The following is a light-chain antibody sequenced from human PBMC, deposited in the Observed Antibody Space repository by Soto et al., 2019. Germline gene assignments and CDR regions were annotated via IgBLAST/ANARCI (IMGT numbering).Light chain of an antibody. J-gene: IGLJ1*01. Sequence: SALTQPASVSGSPGQSITISCTGTSSDFGNYNLVSWYQQHPGKVPKLILFEVNKRPSGVSGRFSGSKSGNTASLTISGLQAEDGADYYCCSFTSSNTHVFGTGTKVTVL. CDR3: CSFTSSNTHV. V-gene: IGLV2-23*02. CDR2: EVN. CDR1: SSDFGNYNL.